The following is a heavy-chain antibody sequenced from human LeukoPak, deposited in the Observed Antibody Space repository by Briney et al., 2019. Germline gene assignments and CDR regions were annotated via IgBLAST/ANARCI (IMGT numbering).Heavy chain of an antibody. V-gene: IGHV4-39*07. Sequence: SETLSLTCTVSGGSISTTNYYWGWIRQPPGKGLEWIGEINHSGSTNYNPSLKSRVTISVDTSKNQFSLKLSSVTAADTAVYYCARTRHLRNWFDPWGQGTLVTVSS. CDR2: INHSGST. J-gene: IGHJ5*02. CDR1: GGSISTTNYY. CDR3: ARTRHLRNWFDP.